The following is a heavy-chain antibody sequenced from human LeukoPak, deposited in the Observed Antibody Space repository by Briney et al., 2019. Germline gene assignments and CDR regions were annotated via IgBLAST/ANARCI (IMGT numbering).Heavy chain of an antibody. Sequence: GGSLRLSCAASGFSFRDYWMTCVRQLPGKGLEWVANIKQGGSESYYVDSVKGRFTISRDNAKNSLYLQMDSLRVEDTADYYCARVGAWELQRVFDYWGQGTLVTVSS. CDR2: IKQGGSES. CDR1: GFSFRDYW. CDR3: ARVGAWELQRVFDY. D-gene: IGHD1-26*01. V-gene: IGHV3-7*01. J-gene: IGHJ4*02.